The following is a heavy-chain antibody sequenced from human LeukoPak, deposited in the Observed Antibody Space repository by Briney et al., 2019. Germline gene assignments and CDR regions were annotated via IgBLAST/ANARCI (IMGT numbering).Heavy chain of an antibody. D-gene: IGHD6-13*01. Sequence: GGSLRLSCAASGFTFSSYAMSWVRQAPGKGLEWVSAISGSGGSTYYADSVKGRFTISRDNSKNTLYLQMNSLRAEDTAVYYCARDQRKAAAGSSFDYWGQGTLVTVSS. J-gene: IGHJ4*02. CDR2: ISGSGGST. CDR3: ARDQRKAAAGSSFDY. V-gene: IGHV3-23*01. CDR1: GFTFSSYA.